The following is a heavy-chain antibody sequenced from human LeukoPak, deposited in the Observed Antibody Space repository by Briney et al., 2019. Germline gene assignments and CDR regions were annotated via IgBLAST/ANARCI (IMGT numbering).Heavy chain of an antibody. V-gene: IGHV3-23*01. CDR3: ARDPNGDYIGAFDF. CDR2: IRAGGDTT. CDR1: GFTFRTYP. Sequence: GGSLRLSFTASGFTFRTYPMIWVRQAPGKGLDGVSGIRAGGDTTVYADAVRGRFTISRDNSNNALYLQMNELRADDTAVYYCARDPNGDYIGAFDFWGQGTMVTVSS. J-gene: IGHJ3*01. D-gene: IGHD4-17*01.